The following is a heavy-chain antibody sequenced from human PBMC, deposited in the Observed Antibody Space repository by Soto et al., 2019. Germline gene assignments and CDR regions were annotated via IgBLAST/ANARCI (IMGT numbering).Heavy chain of an antibody. CDR1: GFTISRYE. CDR2: ISSIGSTI. CDR3: ARLGPIESGWYGDYIWFDP. V-gene: IGHV3-48*03. J-gene: IGHJ5*02. Sequence: GSLRLSSAATGFTISRYEMNWVRQAPGKGLECVSDISSIGSTIYYADSVKGRFTISRDNAKSSLYLQMSGLRAEDTAVYYCARLGPIESGWYGDYIWFDPWGQGALVTVPQ. D-gene: IGHD6-19*01.